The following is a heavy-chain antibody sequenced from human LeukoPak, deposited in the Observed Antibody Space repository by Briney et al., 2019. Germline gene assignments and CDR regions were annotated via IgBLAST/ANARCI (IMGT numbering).Heavy chain of an antibody. CDR2: IWYDGSNK. CDR1: GFTFSSYA. Sequence: PGGSLRLSCSASGFTFSSYAMHWVRQAPGKGLEWVAVIWYDGSNKYYADSVKGRFTISRDNSKNTLYLQMNSLRAEDTAVYYCARDGNCSGGSCYSYYYYGMDVWGQGTSVTVSS. D-gene: IGHD2-15*01. CDR3: ARDGNCSGGSCYSYYYYGMDV. V-gene: IGHV3-33*08. J-gene: IGHJ6*02.